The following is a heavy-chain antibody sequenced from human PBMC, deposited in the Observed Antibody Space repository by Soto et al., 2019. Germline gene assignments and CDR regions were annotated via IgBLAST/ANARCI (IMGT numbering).Heavy chain of an antibody. CDR3: SGCSGGACHQNYGMDV. D-gene: IGHD2-15*01. V-gene: IGHV3-21*01. Sequence: EVHLVESGGGLVKPGGSLRLSCAVSGFTFSTCTMNWVRQAPGKGLEWVSSISPSTSHIYYADSGKGRFTISRDNAKNSLFLQMNSLRADDTAVYYCSGCSGGACHQNYGMDVWGQGTTVTVSS. CDR1: GFTFSTCT. J-gene: IGHJ6*02. CDR2: ISPSTSHI.